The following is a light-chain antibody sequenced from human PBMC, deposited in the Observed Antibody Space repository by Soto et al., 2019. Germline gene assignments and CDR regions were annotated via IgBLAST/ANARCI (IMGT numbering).Light chain of an antibody. V-gene: IGLV2-23*02. J-gene: IGLJ2*01. CDR1: SSNVDSYNF. Sequence: QAALTQPASVSGTPGQSISISCTGTSSNVDSYNFVSWYQRHPGTGPKVIIYEVNKRPSGLSNRFSGSLTGNTAYLTTSGRQAEDDADYFCSSYGRSHCHVVFGEGTKLTVL. CDR2: EVN. CDR3: SSYGRSHCHVV.